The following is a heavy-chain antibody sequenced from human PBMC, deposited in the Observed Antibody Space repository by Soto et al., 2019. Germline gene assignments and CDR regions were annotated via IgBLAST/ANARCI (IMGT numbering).Heavy chain of an antibody. CDR1: GFTFTRYS. V-gene: IGHV3-21*01. CDR2: ISSTTNYI. J-gene: IGHJ4*02. CDR3: ARESEDLTSNFDY. Sequence: GSLRLSCAASGFTFTRYSTNWVRQAPGKGLEWVSSISSTTNYIYYADSMKGRFTVSRDNAKNSVYLEMNSLSAEDTAVYYCARESEDLTSNFDYWGQGTLVTVSS.